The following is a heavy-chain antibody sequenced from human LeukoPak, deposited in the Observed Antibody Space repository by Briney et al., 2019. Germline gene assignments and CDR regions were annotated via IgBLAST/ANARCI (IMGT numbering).Heavy chain of an antibody. CDR3: ARGPVLLWFGPTSYYFDY. Sequence: SETLSLTCAVYGGSFTDPPAPGKGLEWLRKINHSGSTNYNPSLKSRVTISVDTSKIQFSLKLSSVTAADTAVYYCARGPVLLWFGPTSYYFDYWGQGTLVTVSS. V-gene: IGHV4-34*01. CDR2: INHSGST. CDR1: GGSFT. J-gene: IGHJ4*02. D-gene: IGHD3-10*01.